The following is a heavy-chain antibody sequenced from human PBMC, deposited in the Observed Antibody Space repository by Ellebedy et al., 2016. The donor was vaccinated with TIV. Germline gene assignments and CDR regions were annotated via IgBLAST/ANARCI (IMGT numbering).Heavy chain of an antibody. CDR3: ARGAEHTTSAGGFRWFDP. Sequence: GESLKISCGGSGFMFSDYWMLWVRQTPGKGLVCVSRINHDGSSTIYADSVKARFTISRDKAKSTLYLQMSSLGVEDTAVYYCARGAEHTTSAGGFRWFDPWGHGNLVTVS. CDR2: INHDGSST. V-gene: IGHV3-74*01. D-gene: IGHD1-26*01. J-gene: IGHJ5*02. CDR1: GFMFSDYW.